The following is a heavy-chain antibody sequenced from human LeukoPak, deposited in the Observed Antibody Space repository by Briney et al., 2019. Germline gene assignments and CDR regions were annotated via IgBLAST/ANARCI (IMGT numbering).Heavy chain of an antibody. Sequence: ASVKVSCKASGYTFTNYGLSWVRQAPGQGLEWMGWISGYNGNTKYVQKLQGRVTMTRDTSTTTAYMELRSLRSDDTAVYYCARDRYSSSWSDYYYYYMDVWGKGTTVTISS. D-gene: IGHD6-13*01. V-gene: IGHV1-18*01. J-gene: IGHJ6*03. CDR2: ISGYNGNT. CDR1: GYTFTNYG. CDR3: ARDRYSSSWSDYYYYYMDV.